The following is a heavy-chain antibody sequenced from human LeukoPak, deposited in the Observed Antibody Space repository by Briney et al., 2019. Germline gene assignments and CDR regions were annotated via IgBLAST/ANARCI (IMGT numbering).Heavy chain of an antibody. J-gene: IGHJ5*02. V-gene: IGHV1-8*01. Sequence: ASVKVSCKASGYTFTSYDINWVRQATGQGLEWMGWMNPNSGNTGYAQKFQGRVTMTRNTSISTAYMELSSLRSEDTAVYYCARGGYYDILTGYYNNWFDPWGQGTLVTVSS. CDR1: GYTFTSYD. CDR3: ARGGYYDILTGYYNNWFDP. CDR2: MNPNSGNT. D-gene: IGHD3-9*01.